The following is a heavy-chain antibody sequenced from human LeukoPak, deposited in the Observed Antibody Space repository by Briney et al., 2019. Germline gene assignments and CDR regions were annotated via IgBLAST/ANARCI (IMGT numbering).Heavy chain of an antibody. V-gene: IGHV3-33*01. CDR1: GFTFSSYG. D-gene: IGHD3-22*01. Sequence: PGGSLRLSCAASGFTFSSYGMHWVRQAPGKGLEWVAVIWYDGSNKYYADSVKGRFTISRDNSKNTLYLQMNSLRAEDTAVYYCARDLQYYYDSSGYVDYWGQGTLVTASS. CDR2: IWYDGSNK. J-gene: IGHJ4*02. CDR3: ARDLQYYYDSSGYVDY.